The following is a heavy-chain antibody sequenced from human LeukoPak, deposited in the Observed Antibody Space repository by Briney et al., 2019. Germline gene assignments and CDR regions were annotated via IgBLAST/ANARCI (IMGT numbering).Heavy chain of an antibody. V-gene: IGHV2-5*01. D-gene: IGHD3-3*01. CDR2: IYWNDDK. CDR1: GFSLSTSGVG. J-gene: IGHJ4*02. CDR3: AHSRIRVTIFGVVKSRWYFDY. Sequence: SGPTLVKPTQTLTLTCTFSGFSLSTSGVGVGWIRQPPGKALEWLALIYWNDDKRYSPSLKSRLTITKDTSKNQVVLTMTNMDPVDTATYYCAHSRIRVTIFGVVKSRWYFDYWGQGTLVTVSS.